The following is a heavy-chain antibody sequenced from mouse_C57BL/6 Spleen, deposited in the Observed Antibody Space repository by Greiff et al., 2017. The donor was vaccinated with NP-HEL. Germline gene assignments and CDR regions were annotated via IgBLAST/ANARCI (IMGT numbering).Heavy chain of an antibody. V-gene: IGHV1-81*01. J-gene: IGHJ3*01. CDR1: GYTFTSYG. CDR2: IYPRSGNT. Sequence: VKLVESGAELARPGASVKLSCKASGYTFTSYGISWVKQRTGQGLEWIGEIYPRSGNTYYNEKFKGKATLTADKSSSTAYMELRSLTSEDSAVYFCAREGTAQATIAYWGQGTLVTVSA. CDR3: AREGTAQATIAY. D-gene: IGHD3-2*02.